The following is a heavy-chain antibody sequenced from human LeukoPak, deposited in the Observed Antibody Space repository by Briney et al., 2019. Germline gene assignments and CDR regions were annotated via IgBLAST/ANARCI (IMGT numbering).Heavy chain of an antibody. J-gene: IGHJ4*02. D-gene: IGHD6-25*01. CDR1: GGSISSSTYF. V-gene: IGHV4-39*02. Sequence: SETLSLTCTVSGGSISSSTYFWGWICQPPGKGLEWIATIYYSGSTYYNPSLKSRVTISVGTSKNHFSLKLSSVTAADTAVYYCARLVGIAAHHFDYWGQGTLVTVSS. CDR2: IYYSGST. CDR3: ARLVGIAAHHFDY.